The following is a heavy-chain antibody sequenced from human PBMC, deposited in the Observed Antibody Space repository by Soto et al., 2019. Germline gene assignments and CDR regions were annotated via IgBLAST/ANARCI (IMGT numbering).Heavy chain of an antibody. J-gene: IGHJ4*02. V-gene: IGHV3-23*01. Sequence: EVQLLESGGGLVQPGGSLRLSCAASGFTFSSYAMSWVRQAPGKGLEWVSAISGSGGSTYYADSVKGRFTISRDNSKNTLYLQMNSLRAEDTAVYYCAKGGYTYGYGRLYYDYWGQGTLVTVSS. CDR3: AKGGYTYGYGRLYYDY. CDR1: GFTFSSYA. D-gene: IGHD5-18*01. CDR2: ISGSGGST.